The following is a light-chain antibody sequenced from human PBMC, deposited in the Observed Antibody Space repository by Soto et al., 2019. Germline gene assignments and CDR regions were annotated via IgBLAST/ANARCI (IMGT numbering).Light chain of an antibody. V-gene: IGKV3-20*01. Sequence: EIVLTQSPGTLSLSPGESATLSCRASQTVISSNLGWYQQKPGQAPRLLIYAASSRATGVPDRFNGNGSGTDFTLTINRLEPEDFAMYHCQQYGSSPTFCQGTNLEIK. CDR1: QTVISSN. CDR2: AAS. CDR3: QQYGSSPT. J-gene: IGKJ2*01.